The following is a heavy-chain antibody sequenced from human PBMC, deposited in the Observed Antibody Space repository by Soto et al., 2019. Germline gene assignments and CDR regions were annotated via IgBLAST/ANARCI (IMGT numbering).Heavy chain of an antibody. Sequence: GGSLRLSCAASGFTFSSYEMNWVRQAPGKGLEWVSYISSSGSTIYYADSVKGRFTISRDNAKNSLYLQMNSLRAEDTAVYYCARVDMTSSYYYGSGTNYYYYGMDVWGQGTTVTVSS. CDR3: ARVDMTSSYYYGSGTNYYYYGMDV. CDR1: GFTFSSYE. J-gene: IGHJ6*02. D-gene: IGHD3-10*01. CDR2: ISSSGSTI. V-gene: IGHV3-48*03.